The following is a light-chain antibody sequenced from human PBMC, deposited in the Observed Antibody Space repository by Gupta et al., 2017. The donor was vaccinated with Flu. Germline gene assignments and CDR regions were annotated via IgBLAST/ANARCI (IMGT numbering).Light chain of an antibody. Sequence: RVTISCSESSSNMGDNNVNWYQQGPGAAPNLLIYNNDQRHSGVPDRFSGSKSGTSASLAISALQAEDEADYYCADWDDSRDGWVFGGGTKLTVL. CDR2: NND. J-gene: IGLJ3*02. CDR1: SSNMGDNN. V-gene: IGLV1-44*01. CDR3: ADWDDSRDGWV.